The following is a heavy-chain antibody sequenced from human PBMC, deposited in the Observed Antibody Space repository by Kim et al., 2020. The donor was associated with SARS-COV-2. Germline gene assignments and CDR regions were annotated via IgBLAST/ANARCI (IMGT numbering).Heavy chain of an antibody. CDR3: AREKDGGHYYGMDV. V-gene: IGHV1-46*01. Sequence: QKFQGRVTMTRDPSTSTVYMELSSLRSEDTAVYYCAREKDGGHYYGMDVWGQGTTVTVSS. J-gene: IGHJ6*02. D-gene: IGHD2-15*01.